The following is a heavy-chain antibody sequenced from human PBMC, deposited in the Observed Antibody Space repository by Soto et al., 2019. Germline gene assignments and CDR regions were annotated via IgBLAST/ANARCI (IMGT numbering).Heavy chain of an antibody. CDR1: GGSISSSSYY. V-gene: IGHV4-39*01. CDR3: AGTASPSSGGYFLGY. Sequence: QLQLQESGPGLVKPSETLSLTCTVSGGSISSSSYYWGWIRQPPGKGLEWIGSIYYSGSTYYNPSLKSRVTRSVDTSKNQFSLKLRSVTAADTAVYYCAGTASPSSGGYFLGYWGQGTLVTVSS. CDR2: IYYSGST. J-gene: IGHJ4*02. D-gene: IGHD6-13*01.